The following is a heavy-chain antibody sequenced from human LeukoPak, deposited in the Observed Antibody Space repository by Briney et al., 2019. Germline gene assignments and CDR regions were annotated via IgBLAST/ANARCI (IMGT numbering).Heavy chain of an antibody. CDR3: ARRGTGPFDY. CDR1: GFTFNIYS. Sequence: GGSLRLSCVASGFTFNIYSMNWVRQAPGKGLEWVSYISSTSTSSDIPTMYYTDSVKDRFTISRDNAKNSLFLQLNSLRAEDTAMYYCARRGTGPFDYLGQGTLVTVSS. J-gene: IGHJ4*02. CDR2: ISSTSTSSDIPTM. V-gene: IGHV3-48*01. D-gene: IGHD1-1*01.